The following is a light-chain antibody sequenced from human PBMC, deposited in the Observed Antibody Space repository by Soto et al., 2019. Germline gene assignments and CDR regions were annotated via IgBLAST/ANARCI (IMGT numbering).Light chain of an antibody. Sequence: EIVMTQSPATLSVSPGEGATLSCRASQSISSKLAWYQQKPGQAPRLLIYAASTRATGFPARFSGSGSGTEFTLTISSLQSEDLAVYYCQNYNDWRWTFGPGTKVEIK. J-gene: IGKJ1*01. V-gene: IGKV3-15*01. CDR3: QNYNDWRWT. CDR2: AAS. CDR1: QSISSK.